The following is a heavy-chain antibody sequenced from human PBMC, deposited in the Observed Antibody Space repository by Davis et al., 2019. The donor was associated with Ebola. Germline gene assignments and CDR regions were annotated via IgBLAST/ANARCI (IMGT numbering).Heavy chain of an antibody. D-gene: IGHD5-12*01. CDR1: GFTFGSYA. CDR3: AGGGYTGFRDS. Sequence: PGGSLRLSCAASGFTFGSYAMHWVRQAPGKGLEWVAVISYDGNEKYHADTVKGRFTISRDKSRNTVYLQMDSLRADDTAFYYCAGGGYTGFRDSWGQGTLVTVSS. CDR2: ISYDGNEK. V-gene: IGHV3-30*14. J-gene: IGHJ4*02.